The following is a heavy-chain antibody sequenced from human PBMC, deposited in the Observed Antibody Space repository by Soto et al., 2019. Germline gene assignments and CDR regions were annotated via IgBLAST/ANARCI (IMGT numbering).Heavy chain of an antibody. J-gene: IGHJ4*02. CDR2: IYYSGST. CDR3: ARQESMVRGVIVD. D-gene: IGHD3-10*01. Sequence: SETLSLTCTVSGGSISSSSYYWGWIRQPPGKGLEWIGSIYYSGSTYYNPSLKSRGTISVDTSKNQFSLKLSSVTAADTAVYYCARQESMVRGVIVDWGQGTLVTVSS. CDR1: GGSISSSSYY. V-gene: IGHV4-39*01.